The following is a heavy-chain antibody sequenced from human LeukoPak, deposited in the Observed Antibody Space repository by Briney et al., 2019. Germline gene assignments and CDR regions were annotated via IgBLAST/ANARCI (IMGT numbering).Heavy chain of an antibody. D-gene: IGHD3-10*01. Sequence: SETLSLTCSVSGVSISSGSNYWGWIRQPPGKTLEWIGSIYSSGGTYYNPSLKSRAIILIDTAKNHVSLNLSSVTAADTAVYYCARGERFGELLPDYYYYMDVWGKGTTVTISS. CDR1: GVSISSGSNY. J-gene: IGHJ6*03. CDR3: ARGERFGELLPDYYYYMDV. CDR2: IYSSGGT. V-gene: IGHV4-39*07.